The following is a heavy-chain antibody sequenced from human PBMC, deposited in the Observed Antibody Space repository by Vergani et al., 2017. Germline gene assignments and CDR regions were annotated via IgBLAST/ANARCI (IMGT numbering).Heavy chain of an antibody. CDR3: ARGPHRRVGLD. CDR1: GGSIRSYY. J-gene: IGHJ4*02. D-gene: IGHD1-14*01. CDR2: IYYSGST. V-gene: IGHV4-59*01. Sequence: QVQLQESGPGLVKPSETLSLTCTVSGGSIRSYYWGWIRQPPGKGLEWIGYIYYSGSTNYNPSLKSRVTISVDTSKNQFSLKLSSVTAADTAVYYCARGPHRRVGLDWGQGTLVTVSS.